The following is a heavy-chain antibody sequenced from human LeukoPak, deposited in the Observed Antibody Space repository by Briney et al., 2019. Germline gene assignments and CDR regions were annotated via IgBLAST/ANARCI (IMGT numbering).Heavy chain of an antibody. Sequence: PSETLSLTCTVSGGSISSSTYYWGWIRQSPGKGLEWIGSIYYSENTYYNPSLKSRVTISIDTSKNQFSLKLSSVTAADTAVYYCASIGNYYDSSGYNYWGQGTLVTVSS. CDR1: GGSISSSTYY. CDR2: IYYSENT. CDR3: ASIGNYYDSSGYNY. J-gene: IGHJ4*02. V-gene: IGHV4-39*07. D-gene: IGHD3-22*01.